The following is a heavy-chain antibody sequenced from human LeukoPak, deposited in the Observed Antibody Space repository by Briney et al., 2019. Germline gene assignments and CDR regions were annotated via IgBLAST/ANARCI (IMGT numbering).Heavy chain of an antibody. CDR1: GGTFSSYA. CDR2: IIPIFGTA. D-gene: IGHD3-3*01. V-gene: IGHV1-69*13. CDR3: ASSIFEAYYYYGMDV. Sequence: ASVKVSCKASGGTFSSYAISWVRQAPGQGLEWMGGIIPIFGTANYAQKFQGRVTITADESTSTAYMELSSLRSEDTAVYYCASSIFEAYYYYGMDVWGQGTTVTVSS. J-gene: IGHJ6*02.